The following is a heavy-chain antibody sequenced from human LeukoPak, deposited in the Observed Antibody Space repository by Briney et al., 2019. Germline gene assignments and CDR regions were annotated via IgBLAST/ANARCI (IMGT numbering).Heavy chain of an antibody. J-gene: IGHJ4*02. V-gene: IGHV1-46*01. CDR2: INPSGGSA. D-gene: IGHD3-22*01. CDR1: GYTFTSYY. CDR3: ARDRGYYDSSGYCGY. Sequence: GASVKVSCKASGYTFTSYYMHWVRQAPGQGLEWMGIINPSGGSASYAQKFQGRVTMTRDTSTSTVYMELSSLRSEDTAVYYCARDRGYYDSSGYCGYWGQGTLVTVSS.